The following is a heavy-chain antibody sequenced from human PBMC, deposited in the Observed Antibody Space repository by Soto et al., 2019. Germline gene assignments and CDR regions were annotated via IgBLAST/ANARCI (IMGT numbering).Heavy chain of an antibody. CDR3: ARGDSSGYYGHYYSLDV. Sequence: QVQLVQSGAEVKKPGASVKVSCKASGYTFTSYAMHWVRQAPGQRLEWMGWINAGNGNTKYSQKFQGRVTITRDTSASTAYMELSSLRSEDTAVYYCARGDSSGYYGHYYSLDVWGQGTTVTVSS. J-gene: IGHJ6*02. CDR2: INAGNGNT. CDR1: GYTFTSYA. D-gene: IGHD3-22*01. V-gene: IGHV1-3*01.